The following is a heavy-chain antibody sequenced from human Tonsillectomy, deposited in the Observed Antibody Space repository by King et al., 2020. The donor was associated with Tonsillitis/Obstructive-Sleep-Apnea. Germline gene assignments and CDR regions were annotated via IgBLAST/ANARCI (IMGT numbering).Heavy chain of an antibody. D-gene: IGHD2-2*01. Sequence: VQLQESGPGLVKPSETLSLTCTVSGGSISSYYWSWIRQPPGKGLEWIAYIYYNGSPNNNPSLKSRVTIAMDPSKNQFSLKLSSVTAADTAVYYCARDRPGDMDVWGKGTTVTVSS. J-gene: IGHJ6*03. V-gene: IGHV4-59*01. CDR2: IYYNGSP. CDR3: ARDRPGDMDV. CDR1: GGSISSYY.